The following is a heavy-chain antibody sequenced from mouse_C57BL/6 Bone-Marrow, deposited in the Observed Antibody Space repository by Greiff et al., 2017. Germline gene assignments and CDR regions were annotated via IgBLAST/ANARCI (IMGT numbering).Heavy chain of an antibody. D-gene: IGHD2-3*01. J-gene: IGHJ2*01. CDR1: GYAFTNYL. Sequence: QVQLQQSGAELVRPGTSVKVSCKASGYAFTNYLIEWVQQRPGQGLEWIGVINPGSGGTNYNEKFKGKATLTADKSSSTAYMQLSSLTSEDSAVYICARSGYYYWGQGTTLTVSS. CDR3: ARSGYYY. CDR2: INPGSGGT. V-gene: IGHV1-54*01.